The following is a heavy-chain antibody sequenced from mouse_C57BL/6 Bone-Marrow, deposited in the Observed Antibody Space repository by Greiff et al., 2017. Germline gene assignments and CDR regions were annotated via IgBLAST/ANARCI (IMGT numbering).Heavy chain of an antibody. CDR3: ARLSSSYGYAMDY. D-gene: IGHD1-1*01. V-gene: IGHV1-64*01. CDR1: GYTFTSYW. J-gene: IGHJ4*01. Sequence: QVQLQQPGAELVKPGASVKLSCKASGYTFTSYWMHWVKQRPGQGLEWIGMIHPNSGSTNYNEKFKSKATLTVDKSSSTAYMQLSSLTSEDSAVYYCARLSSSYGYAMDYWGQGTSVTVSS. CDR2: IHPNSGST.